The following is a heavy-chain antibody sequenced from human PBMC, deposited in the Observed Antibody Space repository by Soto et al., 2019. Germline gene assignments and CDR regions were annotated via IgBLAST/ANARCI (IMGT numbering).Heavy chain of an antibody. Sequence: SETLSLTCTVSGGSISGYYWSWIRQHPGKGLEWIGYIYYRGSTHYNPSLKSRVTISVDTSKNLFSLNLSSVTAADTAVYFCARLTPQWPYLDYWGQGTLVTVSS. D-gene: IGHD6-19*01. V-gene: IGHV4-59*08. J-gene: IGHJ4*02. CDR3: ARLTPQWPYLDY. CDR1: GGSISGYY. CDR2: IYYRGST.